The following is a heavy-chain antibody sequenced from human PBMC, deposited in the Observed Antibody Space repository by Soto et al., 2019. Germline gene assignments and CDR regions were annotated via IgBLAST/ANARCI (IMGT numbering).Heavy chain of an antibody. CDR1: GFTFSSYG. D-gene: IGHD5-18*01. CDR2: ISYDGSNK. CDR3: AKDLRRGYSYGYVDY. J-gene: IGHJ4*02. Sequence: QVQLVESGGGVVQPGRSLRLSCAASGFTFSSYGMHWVRQAPGKGLEWVAVISYDGSNKYYADSVKGRFTISRDNSKNTLYLQMNSLRAEDTAVYYCAKDLRRGYSYGYVDYWGPGTLVTVSS. V-gene: IGHV3-30*18.